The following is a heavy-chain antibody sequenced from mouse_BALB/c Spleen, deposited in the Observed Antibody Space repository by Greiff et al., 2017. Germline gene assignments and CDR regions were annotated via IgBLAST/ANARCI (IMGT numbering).Heavy chain of an antibody. Sequence: QVQLQQSGAELAKPGASVKMSCKASGYTFTSYWMHWVKQRPGQGLEWIGYINPSTGYTEYNQKFKDKATLTADKSSSTAYMQLGSLTSEDSAVYYCARSGDGNYGYWGQGTTLTVSS. J-gene: IGHJ2*01. CDR1: GYTFTSYW. CDR2: INPSTGYT. CDR3: ARSGDGNYGY. V-gene: IGHV1-7*01. D-gene: IGHD2-1*01.